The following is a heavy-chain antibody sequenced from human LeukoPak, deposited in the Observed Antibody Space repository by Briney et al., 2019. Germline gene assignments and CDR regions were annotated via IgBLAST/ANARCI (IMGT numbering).Heavy chain of an antibody. CDR3: ARLNYDILTGYYTLFVY. Sequence: SETLSLTCTVSGGSISSYYWSWIRQPRGKGLEYIGYISYSGSTNYNPSLKSRVTISVDTSKNQFSLKLSSVTAADTAVYYCARLNYDILTGYYTLFVYWGQGTLVTVSS. J-gene: IGHJ4*02. D-gene: IGHD3-9*01. CDR2: ISYSGST. CDR1: GGSISSYY. V-gene: IGHV4-59*08.